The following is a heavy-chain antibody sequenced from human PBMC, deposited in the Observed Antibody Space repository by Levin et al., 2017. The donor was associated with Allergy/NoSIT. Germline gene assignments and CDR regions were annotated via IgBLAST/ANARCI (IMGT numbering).Heavy chain of an antibody. CDR3: ARDYPRGYGDYENNYGGLDV. CDR1: GGSINNSNYY. J-gene: IGHJ6*02. V-gene: IGHV4-30-4*01. D-gene: IGHD4-17*01. Sequence: PSETLSLTCTVSGGSINNSNYYWTWIRQPPGKGLEWIGNIYYSGSTYYDPSLKSRLTISVDTSKNQFSLKLTSVTAADTAVYYCARDYPRGYGDYENNYGGLDVWGQGTTVIVSS. CDR2: IYYSGST.